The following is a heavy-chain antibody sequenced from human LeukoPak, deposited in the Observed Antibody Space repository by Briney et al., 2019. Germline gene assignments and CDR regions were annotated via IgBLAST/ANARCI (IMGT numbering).Heavy chain of an antibody. Sequence: ASVKVSCKASVGTFSSYAISWVRQAPGQGLEWMGRIIPILGIANYAQKFQGRVTITADKSTSTAYMELSRLRSEDTAVYYCARDTIAVAVTGYYGMDVWGQGTTVTVSS. CDR3: ARDTIAVAVTGYYGMDV. J-gene: IGHJ6*02. D-gene: IGHD6-19*01. V-gene: IGHV1-69*04. CDR1: VGTFSSYA. CDR2: IIPILGIA.